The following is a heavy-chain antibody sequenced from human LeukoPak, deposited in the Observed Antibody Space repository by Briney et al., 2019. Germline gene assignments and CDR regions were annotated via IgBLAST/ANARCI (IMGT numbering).Heavy chain of an antibody. J-gene: IGHJ4*02. D-gene: IGHD3-10*01. V-gene: IGHV1-18*01. CDR1: GYTFTSYG. CDR2: ISAYNGNT. Sequence: ASVKVSCMASGYTFTSYGISWVRQAPGQGLEWMGWISAYNGNTNYAQKLQGRVTMTTDTSTSTAYMELRSLRSDDTAVYYCARDHYGSGSYYNGDFDYWGQGTLVTVSS. CDR3: ARDHYGSGSYYNGDFDY.